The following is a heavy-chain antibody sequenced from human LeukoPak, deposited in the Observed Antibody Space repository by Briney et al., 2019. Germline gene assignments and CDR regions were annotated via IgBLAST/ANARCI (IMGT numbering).Heavy chain of an antibody. Sequence: PGGSLRLSCTASGFTFRSSWTAWIRQAPGKGLEWLANIKEDGGVTNYVDSVKGRFTISRDNAKNSLPLQMNSLRDEDTALYYCARDSGYNAFDYWGQGTLVTVSS. CDR2: IKEDGGVT. CDR3: ARDSGYNAFDY. D-gene: IGHD5-12*01. CDR1: GFTFRSSW. V-gene: IGHV3-7*05. J-gene: IGHJ4*02.